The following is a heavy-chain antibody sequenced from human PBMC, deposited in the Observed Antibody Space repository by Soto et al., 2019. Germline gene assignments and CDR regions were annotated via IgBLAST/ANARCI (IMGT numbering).Heavy chain of an antibody. V-gene: IGHV1-46*03. Sequence: ASVKVSCKASGYTFTSYYMHWVRQAPGQGLEWMGIINPSGGSTSYAQKFQGRVTMTRDTSTSTVYMELSSLRAEDTDGYYCARGTSIMIAFGAVIAKVFGYWGQGTLVSVAS. CDR1: GYTFTSYY. D-gene: IGHD3-16*02. J-gene: IGHJ4*02. CDR3: ARGTSIMIAFGAVIAKVFGY. CDR2: INPSGGST.